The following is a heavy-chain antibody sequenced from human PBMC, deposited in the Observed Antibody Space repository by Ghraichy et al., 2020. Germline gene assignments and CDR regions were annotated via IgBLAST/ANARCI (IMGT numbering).Heavy chain of an antibody. Sequence: SETLSLTCTVSGGSISSYYWSWIRQPPGKGLEWIGYIYYSGSTNYNPSLKSRVTISVDTSKNQFSLKLSSVTAADTAVYYCARDIVGAAKTPTYGMDVWGQGTTVTVSS. CDR2: IYYSGST. CDR3: ARDIVGAAKTPTYGMDV. CDR1: GGSISSYY. J-gene: IGHJ6*02. V-gene: IGHV4-59*01. D-gene: IGHD1-26*01.